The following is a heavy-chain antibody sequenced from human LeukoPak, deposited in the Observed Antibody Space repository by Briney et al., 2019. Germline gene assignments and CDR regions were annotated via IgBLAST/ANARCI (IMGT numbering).Heavy chain of an antibody. CDR1: GFTFSDYY. Sequence: GGSLRLSCAASGFTFSDYYMSWIRQAPGKGLEWVSYISSSGSTIYYADSVKGRFTISRDNAKNSLYLQMNSLRAEDTAVYYCARSYRRSSGYYYVYVRDAFDIWGQGTMVTVSS. CDR3: ARSYRRSSGYYYVYVRDAFDI. CDR2: ISSSGSTI. V-gene: IGHV3-11*01. D-gene: IGHD3-22*01. J-gene: IGHJ3*02.